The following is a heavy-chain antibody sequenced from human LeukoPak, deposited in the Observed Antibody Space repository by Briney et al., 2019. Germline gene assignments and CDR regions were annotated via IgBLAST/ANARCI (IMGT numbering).Heavy chain of an antibody. D-gene: IGHD3-22*01. CDR1: GFTLSSSE. CDR2: ISHSGTYI. CDR3: ALYYDSSGNTYHLHY. Sequence: GGSLRLSCVVSGFTLSSSEMNWVRQAPGKGLEWVSSISHSGTYIYYADSVKGRFTLSRDTSKNSLFLQMNSLRAEDTAVYYCALYYDSSGNTYHLHYWGQGTLVTVSS. J-gene: IGHJ4*02. V-gene: IGHV3-21*01.